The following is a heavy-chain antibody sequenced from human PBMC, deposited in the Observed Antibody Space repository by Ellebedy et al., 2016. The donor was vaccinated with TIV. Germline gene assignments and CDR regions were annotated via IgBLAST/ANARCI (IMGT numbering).Heavy chain of an antibody. CDR1: GYTFTSYI. CDR2: INAATGKT. J-gene: IGHJ4*02. CDR3: ARVGRYCSGDKCPFDY. V-gene: IGHV1-3*01. D-gene: IGHD2-15*01. Sequence: ASVKVSXXASGYTFTSYIIHWVRQAPGQSLEWMGLINAATGKTEYSKYFQDRVTLTRDTSASTAYMDVSSLRFEDTAVYYCARVGRYCSGDKCPFDYWGPGTQVTVSS.